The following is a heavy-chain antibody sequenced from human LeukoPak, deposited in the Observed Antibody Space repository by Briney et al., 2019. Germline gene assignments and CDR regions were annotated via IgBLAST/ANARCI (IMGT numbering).Heavy chain of an antibody. CDR2: IKEDGSEE. CDR3: AKGTAAGAFISSSDY. J-gene: IGHJ4*02. Sequence: GGSLRLSCAASGFDFSRYWMTWVRQAPGKGLECVANIKEDGSEEQYVDSVKGRFTISRDNAKHSLYLQMNSLRAEDTALYYCAKGTAAGAFISSSDYWGQGTLVTVSS. V-gene: IGHV3-7*03. D-gene: IGHD6-6*01. CDR1: GFDFSRYW.